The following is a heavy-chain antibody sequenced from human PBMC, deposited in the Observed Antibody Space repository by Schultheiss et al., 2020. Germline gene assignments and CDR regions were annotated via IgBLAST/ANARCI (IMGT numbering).Heavy chain of an antibody. J-gene: IGHJ4*02. CDR3: AKVYYDFWSGYYTGIDY. CDR1: GFTFSSYG. CDR2: ISYDGSNK. Sequence: GESLKISCAASGFTFSSYGMHWVRQAPGKGLEWVAVISYDGSNKYYADSVKGRFTISRDNSKNTLYLQMNSLRAEDTAVYYCAKVYYDFWSGYYTGIDYWGQGTLVTVS. V-gene: IGHV3-30*18. D-gene: IGHD3-3*01.